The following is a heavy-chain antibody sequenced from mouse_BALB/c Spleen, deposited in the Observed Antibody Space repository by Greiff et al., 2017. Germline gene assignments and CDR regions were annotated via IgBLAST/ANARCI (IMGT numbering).Heavy chain of an antibody. CDR1: GFTFSSYT. Sequence: EVNLMESGGGLVKPGGSLKLSCAASGFTFSSYTMSWVRQTPEKRLEWVATISSGGSYTYYPDSVKGRFTISRDNAKNTLYLQMSSLRSEDTAMYYCARRTGTDYFDYWGQGTTLTVSS. CDR2: ISSGGSYT. CDR3: ARRTGTDYFDY. J-gene: IGHJ2*01. V-gene: IGHV5-9-3*01. D-gene: IGHD4-1*01.